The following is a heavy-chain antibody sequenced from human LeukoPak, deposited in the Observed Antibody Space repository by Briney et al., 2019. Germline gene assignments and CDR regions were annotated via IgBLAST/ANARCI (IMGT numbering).Heavy chain of an antibody. D-gene: IGHD6-13*01. J-gene: IGHJ4*02. Sequence: GGSLRLSCTASGFTFGDYAMSWVRQAPGKGLEWVGIIRSKAYGGTTEYAASVKGRFTISRDDSKSIAYLQMNSLKTEDTAVYYCTRALASIAAAGTSGYWGQGTLVTVSS. CDR1: GFTFGDYA. V-gene: IGHV3-49*04. CDR3: TRALASIAAAGTSGY. CDR2: IRSKAYGGTT.